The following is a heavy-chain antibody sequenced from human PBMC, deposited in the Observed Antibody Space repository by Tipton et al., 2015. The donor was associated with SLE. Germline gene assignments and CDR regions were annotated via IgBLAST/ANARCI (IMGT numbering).Heavy chain of an antibody. J-gene: IGHJ6*03. CDR1: GGSISSYY. CDR3: ARESFTKDFYYYMDV. V-gene: IGHV4-59*01. Sequence: TLSLTCTVSGGSISSYYWSWIRQPPGKGLEWIGIIQGRENTNYNPSLESRVTISVDTSKNQFSLQLTSVTAADTAIYYCARESFTKDFYYYMDVWGKGTTVTVSS. CDR2: IQGRENT. D-gene: IGHD2-8*01.